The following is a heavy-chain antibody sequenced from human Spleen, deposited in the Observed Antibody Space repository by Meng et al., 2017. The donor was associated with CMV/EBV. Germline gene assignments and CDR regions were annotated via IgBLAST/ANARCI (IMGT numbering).Heavy chain of an antibody. CDR2: INPSGGST. D-gene: IGHD6-13*01. V-gene: IGHV1-46*01. CDR1: GYTFTSYY. J-gene: IGHJ4*02. CDR3: ARDGPDYLRYSSSWSFDY. Sequence: ASVKVSCKASGYTFTSYYMHWVRQAPGQGLEWMGIINPSGGSTSYAQKFQGRVTMTRDTSTSTVYMELSSLRSEDTAVYYCARDGPDYLRYSSSWSFDYWGQGTLVTVSS.